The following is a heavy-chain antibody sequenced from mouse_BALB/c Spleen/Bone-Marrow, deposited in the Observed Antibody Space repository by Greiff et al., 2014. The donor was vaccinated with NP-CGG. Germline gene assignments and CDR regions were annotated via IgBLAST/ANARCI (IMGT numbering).Heavy chain of an antibody. CDR1: GFSLTSYG. J-gene: IGHJ4*01. CDR2: IWADGST. D-gene: IGHD1-2*01. CDR3: ARITTATGAMDY. Sequence: VQLVESGPGLVAPSQSLSISCTVSGFSLTSYGVHWVRQPPGKGLEWLGVIWADGSTNYNSALMSRLSISKDNSKSQVFSKMNSLQTDDTAMCYCARITTATGAMDYWGQGTSVTVSS. V-gene: IGHV2-9*02.